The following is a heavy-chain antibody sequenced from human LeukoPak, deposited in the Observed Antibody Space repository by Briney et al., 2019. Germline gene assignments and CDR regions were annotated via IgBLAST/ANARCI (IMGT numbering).Heavy chain of an antibody. CDR2: ISSGSSYI. Sequence: GGSLRLSCAASGFTFSSYTMNWVRQAPGKGLEWVSSISSGSSYIYYADSVKGRFTISRDNGKNSLYLQMNSLRAEDTAVYYCARDGPKYCSNGVCYAPVDPWGQGTLVTVSS. V-gene: IGHV3-21*01. J-gene: IGHJ5*02. D-gene: IGHD2-8*01. CDR1: GFTFSSYT. CDR3: ARDGPKYCSNGVCYAPVDP.